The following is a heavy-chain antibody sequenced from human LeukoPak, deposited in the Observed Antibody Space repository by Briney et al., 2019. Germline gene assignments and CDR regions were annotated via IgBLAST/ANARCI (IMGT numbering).Heavy chain of an antibody. J-gene: IGHJ4*02. Sequence: SVKVSCKASGGTFSSYAISWVRQAPGQGLEWMGRIIPTLEIANYAQKFQGRVTITADKSTSTAYMELSSLRSDDTAVYYCARGVYDSSGYYLSDFDYWGQGTLVTVSS. CDR3: ARGVYDSSGYYLSDFDY. D-gene: IGHD3-22*01. V-gene: IGHV1-69*04. CDR2: IIPTLEIA. CDR1: GGTFSSYA.